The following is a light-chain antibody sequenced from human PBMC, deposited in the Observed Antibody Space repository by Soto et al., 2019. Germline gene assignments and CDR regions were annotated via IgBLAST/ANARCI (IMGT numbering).Light chain of an antibody. Sequence: DIQMTQSPSTLSASVGDRVTITCRASQSISSWLAWYQQKPGKAPKLLIYKASSLESGVPSRFSGSGSGTEFTLTIISLQPDDFATYYCQQYHSLPRTFGQGTKLEIK. CDR2: KAS. CDR3: QQYHSLPRT. V-gene: IGKV1-5*03. CDR1: QSISSW. J-gene: IGKJ2*02.